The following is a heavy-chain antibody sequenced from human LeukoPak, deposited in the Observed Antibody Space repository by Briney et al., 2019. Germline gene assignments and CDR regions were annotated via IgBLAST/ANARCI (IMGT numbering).Heavy chain of an antibody. J-gene: IGHJ4*02. D-gene: IGHD3-16*01. CDR1: GFTVSGTH. CDR3: AKDEATSGGGLAS. Sequence: PGGSLRLSCAASGFTVSGTHMSWVRQAPGKGLEWVSAMYTGGTTYYADSVKGRFTISRDNSRNTLFLHMSSLRADDTAVYYCAKDEATSGGGLASWGQGTLDTVSS. CDR2: MYTGGTT. V-gene: IGHV3-53*01.